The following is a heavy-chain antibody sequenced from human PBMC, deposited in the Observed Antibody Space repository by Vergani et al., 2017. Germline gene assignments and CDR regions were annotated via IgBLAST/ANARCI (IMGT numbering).Heavy chain of an antibody. Sequence: EVQLVESGGDLVQPGGSLRLSCSGSGITFSGYWMHWVRQAPGKGLEWVARINTDGRIPAYADSVKGRFTISRDNAKNTLSLQLSSLRADDTALYYCATAGRGFKSCPDYWGQGTLVTVSS. J-gene: IGHJ4*02. D-gene: IGHD5-24*01. V-gene: IGHV3-74*01. CDR2: INTDGRIP. CDR1: GITFSGYW. CDR3: ATAGRGFKSCPDY.